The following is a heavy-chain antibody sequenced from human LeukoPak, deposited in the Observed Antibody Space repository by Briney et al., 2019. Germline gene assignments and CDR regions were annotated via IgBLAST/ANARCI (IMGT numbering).Heavy chain of an antibody. J-gene: IGHJ4*02. Sequence: GESLKISCKVSGYSFISYWIGWVRQMPGKGLEWMGVIYPGDSDLRYSPSFQGQVTISADKSISAAYLQWSSLKASDTAIYYCAXHLSSXWYFXXXXQGSLVTVSS. D-gene: IGHD3-22*01. CDR1: GYSFISYW. V-gene: IGHV5-51*01. CDR3: AXHLSSXWYFXX. CDR2: IYPGDSDL.